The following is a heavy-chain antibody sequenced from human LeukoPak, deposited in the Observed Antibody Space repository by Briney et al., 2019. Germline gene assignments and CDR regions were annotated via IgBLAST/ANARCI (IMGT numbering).Heavy chain of an antibody. CDR1: GFSLRTTGMR. Sequence: SGPTLPNPTQPLTLTCTFSGFSLRTTGMRVSWIRQPPEKALERLAHIDWDDEKFYSTSLKTRLTISKDTSKNQVVLTMTNMDPVDTATYYCTRIGSSGWNNDYGGQGTLVTVS. CDR3: TRIGSSGWNNDY. D-gene: IGHD6-19*01. CDR2: IDWDDEK. J-gene: IGHJ4*02. V-gene: IGHV2-70*04.